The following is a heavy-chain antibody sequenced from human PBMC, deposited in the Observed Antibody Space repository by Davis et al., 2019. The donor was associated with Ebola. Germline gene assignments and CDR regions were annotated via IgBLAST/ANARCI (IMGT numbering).Heavy chain of an antibody. V-gene: IGHV3-23*01. J-gene: IGHJ4*02. D-gene: IGHD4-17*01. CDR3: AKAQWTTAKLNFDY. CDR1: GFTFNSYA. CDR2: ISGPGGST. Sequence: GGSLRLSCAASGFTFNSYAMSWVRQAPGKGLEWVSGISGPGGSTYYPDSVKGRFTISRDNSNNMLYPQMNSLRAEDTAVYFCAKAQWTTAKLNFDYWGQGTLVTVSS.